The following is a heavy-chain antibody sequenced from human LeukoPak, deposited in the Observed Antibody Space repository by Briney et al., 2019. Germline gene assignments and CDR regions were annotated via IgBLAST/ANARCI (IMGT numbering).Heavy chain of an antibody. CDR1: GGSMSDYY. CDR2: IYYSGST. J-gene: IGHJ4*02. V-gene: IGHV4-59*01. Sequence: SETLSLTCTVSGGSMSDYYWSWIRQPPGKGLEWIGCIYYSGSTDYNPSLKSRVTMPVDTSKNQFSLKLRSVTAADTAVYYCARVASTGPFDYWGQGTLVAVSS. CDR3: ARVASTGPFDY. D-gene: IGHD2-8*02.